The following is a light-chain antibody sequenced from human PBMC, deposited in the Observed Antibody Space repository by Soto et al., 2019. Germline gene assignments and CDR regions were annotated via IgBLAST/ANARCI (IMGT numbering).Light chain of an antibody. CDR1: SSDVGDNY. CDR3: SAYAGSNNFV. Sequence: QSVLTQPPSASGSPGQSGTISCTGTSSDVGDNYVSWYQQHLDKAPKLIIYEVSQRPSGVPDRFSGSKSGNTASLTVSGLQTEDEPDYYCSAYAGSNNFVFGSGTNVTVL. V-gene: IGLV2-8*01. J-gene: IGLJ1*01. CDR2: EVS.